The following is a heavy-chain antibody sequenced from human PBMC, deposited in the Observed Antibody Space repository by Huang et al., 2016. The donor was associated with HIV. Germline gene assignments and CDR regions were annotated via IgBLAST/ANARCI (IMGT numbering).Heavy chain of an antibody. Sequence: QAQLMQSGPEVKKPGASVKVSCKTSGYSFTDYGITWVRQAHGQGPAGMGWSSAVNSDTEIAQRLQCRVTLTTDTSTSMAYMELRSLRFDDTAVYFCARDPKYHRIGYYRQRRGIDVWGQGTMVSVSS. D-gene: IGHD3-22*01. CDR2: SSAVNSDT. CDR1: GYSFTDYG. J-gene: IGHJ3*01. V-gene: IGHV1-18*01. CDR3: ARDPKYHRIGYYRQRRGIDV.